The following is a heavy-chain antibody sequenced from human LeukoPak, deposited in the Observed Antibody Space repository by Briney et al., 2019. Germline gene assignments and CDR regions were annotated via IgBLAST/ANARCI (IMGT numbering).Heavy chain of an antibody. CDR1: GSTFSNYE. D-gene: IGHD2/OR15-2a*01. Sequence: GGSLRLSCAAAGSTFSNYEMHWVRQAPGKGLEWLSYISGSGDTEYYADSVKGRFTISRDNGENSLYLQMNSLRAEDTAVYYCARDSMAFDFWGQGTLVTVSS. J-gene: IGHJ4*02. CDR3: ARDSMAFDF. CDR2: ISGSGDTE. V-gene: IGHV3-48*03.